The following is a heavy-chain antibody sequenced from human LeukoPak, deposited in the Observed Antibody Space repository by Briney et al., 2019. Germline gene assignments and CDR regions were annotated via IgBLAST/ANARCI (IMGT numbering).Heavy chain of an antibody. Sequence: SGGSLRLSCAASGFTFSSYAMHWVRQAPGKGLEWVAVISYDGSNKYYADSVKGRFTISRDNSKNTLYLQMNSLRAEDTAVYYCARGPPPGRDSSGYYDYWGQGTLVTVSS. CDR3: ARGPPPGRDSSGYYDY. D-gene: IGHD3-22*01. J-gene: IGHJ4*02. CDR1: GFTFSSYA. CDR2: ISYDGSNK. V-gene: IGHV3-30*14.